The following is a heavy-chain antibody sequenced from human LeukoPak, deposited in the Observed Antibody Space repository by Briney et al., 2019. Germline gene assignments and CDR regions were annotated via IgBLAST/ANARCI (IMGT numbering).Heavy chain of an antibody. CDR2: INPNSGDT. CDR1: GYTFTGYY. J-gene: IGHJ3*02. CDR3: ARALYTSSWPINAFNI. D-gene: IGHD6-13*01. Sequence: ASVKASCKASGYTFTGYYMHWVRQAPGQGLEWMGWINPNSGDTNYEQKFQGRVTMTRDTSISTAYMELSRLRSDDRAVYYCARALYTSSWPINAFNIWGQGTMVTVSS. V-gene: IGHV1-2*02.